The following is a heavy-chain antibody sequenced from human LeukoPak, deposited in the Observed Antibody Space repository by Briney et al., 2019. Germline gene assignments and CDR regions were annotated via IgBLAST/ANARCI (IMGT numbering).Heavy chain of an antibody. CDR2: FYYSGST. D-gene: IGHD6-19*01. V-gene: IGHV4-59*08. CDR3: ARRSSDWSDY. CDR1: GGSINSYY. J-gene: IGHJ4*02. Sequence: PSETLSLTCTVSGGSINSYYWDWIRQPPGKGLEWIGYFYYSGSTNYNPSLKSRVTISVATSKNQFSLKLSSVTAADTAVYYCARRSSDWSDYWGQGTLVTVSS.